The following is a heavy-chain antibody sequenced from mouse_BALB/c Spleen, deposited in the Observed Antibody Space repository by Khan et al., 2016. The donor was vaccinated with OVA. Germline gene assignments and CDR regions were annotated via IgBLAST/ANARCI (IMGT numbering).Heavy chain of an antibody. CDR2: ISYSGNT. CDR3: ARVYGGDFDY. V-gene: IGHV3-2*02. CDR1: GYSITSDYA. Sequence: VQLMESGPGLVKPSQSLSLTCTVTGYSITSDYAWNWIRQFPGNKLEWMGFISYSGNTKYNPSLKSRISITRDTSKNQLFLQLNSVTTEDTATYYCARVYGGDFDYWGQGTTLTVAA. D-gene: IGHD1-1*01. J-gene: IGHJ2*01.